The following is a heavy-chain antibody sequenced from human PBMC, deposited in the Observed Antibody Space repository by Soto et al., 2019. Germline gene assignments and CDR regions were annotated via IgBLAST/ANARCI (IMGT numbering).Heavy chain of an antibody. CDR1: GFTFSSYS. Sequence: GGSLRLSCAASGFTFSSYSMNWVRQAPGKGLEWVSSISSSSSIYYTDSVKGRFTISRDNAKNSLYLQMNSLRAEDTAVYYCARVMVGATTRAFDIWGQGTMVTVSS. V-gene: IGHV3-21*01. J-gene: IGHJ3*02. D-gene: IGHD1-26*01. CDR3: ARVMVGATTRAFDI. CDR2: ISSSSSI.